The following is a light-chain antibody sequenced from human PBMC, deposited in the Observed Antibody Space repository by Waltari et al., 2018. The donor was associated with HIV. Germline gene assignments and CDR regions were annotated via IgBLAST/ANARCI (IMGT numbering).Light chain of an antibody. CDR3: QTWDTGPWV. J-gene: IGLJ3*02. Sequence: QLILTQSPSASASLPASLKLPCTLSSGHSSSAIAWLPHQPEKGPRYLLKVNSDGSHRKGDGIPDRFSGSSSGPERYLTISSLQSEDEADYYCQTWDTGPWVFGGGTKLTVL. CDR2: VNSDGSH. V-gene: IGLV4-69*01. CDR1: SGHSSSA.